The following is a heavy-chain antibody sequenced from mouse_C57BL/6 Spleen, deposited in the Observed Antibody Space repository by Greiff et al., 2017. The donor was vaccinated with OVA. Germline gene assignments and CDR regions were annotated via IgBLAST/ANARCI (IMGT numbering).Heavy chain of an antibody. V-gene: IGHV1-54*01. CDR1: GYAFTNYL. CDR2: INPGSGGT. J-gene: IGHJ2*01. D-gene: IGHD1-1*02. Sequence: VKLMESGAELVRPGTSVKVSCKASGYAFTNYLIEWVKQRPGQGLEWIGVINPGSGGTNYNEKFKGKATLTADKSSSTAYMQLSSLTSEDSAVYFCARSGGGYYFDYWGQGTTLTVSS. CDR3: ARSGGGYYFDY.